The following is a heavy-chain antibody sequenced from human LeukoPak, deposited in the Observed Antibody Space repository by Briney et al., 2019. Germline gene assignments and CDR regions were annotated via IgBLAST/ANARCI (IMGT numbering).Heavy chain of an antibody. Sequence: TSETLSLTCTVSGGSISSYYWSWIRQPPGKGLEWIGYIYYSGSTNYNPSLKSRVTISVDTSKNQFSLKLSSVTAADTAVYYCARPRFPGYSRGWYFIWGQGTMVTVSS. CDR3: ARPRFPGYSRGWYFI. J-gene: IGHJ3*02. V-gene: IGHV4-59*08. CDR1: GGSISSYY. D-gene: IGHD6-19*01. CDR2: IYYSGST.